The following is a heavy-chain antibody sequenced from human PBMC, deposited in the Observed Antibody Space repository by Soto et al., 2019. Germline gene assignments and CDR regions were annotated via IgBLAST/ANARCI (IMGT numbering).Heavy chain of an antibody. CDR1: GHTFTSYA. Sequence: ASVKVSCKASGHTFTSYAMHWVRQAPGQRLEWMGWINAGNGNTKYSQKFQGRVTITRDTSASTAYMELSSLRSEDTAVYYCARDRTTVTTRNWFDPWGQGTLVTVSS. CDR2: INAGNGNT. V-gene: IGHV1-3*01. D-gene: IGHD4-17*01. CDR3: ARDRTTVTTRNWFDP. J-gene: IGHJ5*02.